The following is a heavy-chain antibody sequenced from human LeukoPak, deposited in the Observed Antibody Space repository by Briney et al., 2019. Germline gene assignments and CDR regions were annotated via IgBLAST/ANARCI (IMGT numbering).Heavy chain of an antibody. V-gene: IGHV4-59*01. D-gene: IGHD3-10*01. CDR3: ARDTRLLSPYGMDV. CDR1: GGSISSYY. CDR2: IYYSGST. J-gene: IGHJ6*02. Sequence: PSETLSLTCTVSGGSISSYYWSWIRQPPGKGLEWIGYIYYSGSTNYNPSLKSRVTISVDTSKNQFSLKLSSVTAADTAVYYCARDTRLLSPYGMDVWGQGTTVTVSS.